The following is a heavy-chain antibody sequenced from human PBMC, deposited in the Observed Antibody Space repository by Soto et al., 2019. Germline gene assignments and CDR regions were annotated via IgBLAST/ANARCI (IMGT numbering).Heavy chain of an antibody. CDR1: GGSISNHP. Sequence: PSETLSLTCTVSGGSISNHPWSWIRQSPGKGLEWIGYIYYSGRTVYNPSLKSRVTMSLDTSKNQFSLKLTSVTAIDTAVYYCAGDIPSGSYRFDYWGQGALVTVSS. J-gene: IGHJ4*02. D-gene: IGHD1-26*01. CDR3: AGDIPSGSYRFDY. V-gene: IGHV4-59*08. CDR2: IYYSGRT.